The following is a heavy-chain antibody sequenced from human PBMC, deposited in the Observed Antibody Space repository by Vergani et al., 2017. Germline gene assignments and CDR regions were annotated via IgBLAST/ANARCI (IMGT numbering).Heavy chain of an antibody. V-gene: IGHV4-61*02. CDR2: IYTSGST. Sequence: QVQLQESGPGLVKSSETLSLTCSVSFDSISSGSYYWSWIRQPAGKGLEWIGCIYTSGSTNYNPSLKSRVTISVDTSKNQFSLKLSSVTAADTAVYYCARILIALACTKYYYYMDFWGKGTPVTVSS. J-gene: IGHJ6*03. CDR3: ARILIALACTKYYYYMDF. CDR1: FDSISSGSYY. D-gene: IGHD6-19*01.